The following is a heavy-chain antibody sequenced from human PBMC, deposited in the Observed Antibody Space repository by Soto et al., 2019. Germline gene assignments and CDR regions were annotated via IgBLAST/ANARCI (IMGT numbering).Heavy chain of an antibody. CDR1: GYTFTNYA. Sequence: QVQLVQSGAEVKKPGASVKVSCKASGYTFTNYAMHWVRQAPGQRLEWMGWINAGNGNTKYSQKFQGRVTITRDTSASTAYMDLSSLRSEDTAVYSCARGPGGNDGPGDYWGQGTLVTVSS. V-gene: IGHV1-3*01. J-gene: IGHJ4*02. CDR3: ARGPGGNDGPGDY. D-gene: IGHD2-15*01. CDR2: INAGNGNT.